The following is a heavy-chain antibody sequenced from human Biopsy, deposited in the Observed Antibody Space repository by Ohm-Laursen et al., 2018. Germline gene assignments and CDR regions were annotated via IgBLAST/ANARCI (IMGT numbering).Heavy chain of an antibody. J-gene: IGHJ6*02. CDR3: ARFPDFWSGYYVDS. CDR1: GFTFSDYY. Sequence: SLRLSCAASGFTFSDYYMSWIRQAPGKGLEWISYLSSRGSNIYYAGSVKGRFTVSRDNANNSLFLQMNSLRAEDTAVYHCARFPDFWSGYYVDSWGQGTTVTVSS. D-gene: IGHD3-3*01. V-gene: IGHV3-11*01. CDR2: LSSRGSNI.